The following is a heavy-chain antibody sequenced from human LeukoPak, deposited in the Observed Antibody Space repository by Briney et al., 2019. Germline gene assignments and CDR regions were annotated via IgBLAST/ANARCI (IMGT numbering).Heavy chain of an antibody. CDR1: GYTFTSYD. D-gene: IGHD5-18*01. J-gene: IGHJ4*02. CDR3: ARRYTYGSDFDH. V-gene: IGHV1-8*01. CDR2: INPVTGKT. Sequence: ASVKVSCKASGYTFTSYDINWVRQAHGQGLEWMGWINPVTGKTGYAQKFQGRVTVTSNSFINTAYMDLSGLRSEDTAVYFCARRYTYGSDFDHWGQGTLVTVSS.